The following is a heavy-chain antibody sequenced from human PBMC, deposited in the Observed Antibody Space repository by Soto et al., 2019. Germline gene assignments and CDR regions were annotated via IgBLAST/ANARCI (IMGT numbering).Heavy chain of an antibody. V-gene: IGHV4-59*08. CDR2: IYYSGST. D-gene: IGHD3-10*01. CDR1: GGSISSYY. J-gene: IGHJ6*02. CDR3: VRQGIGVLHGLVDV. Sequence: SETLSLTCTVSGGSISSYYWNWIRQPPGKGLEWIGYIYYSGSTNYNPSLKSRVTISADTSTKQFSLRLTSVTAADTAVYYCVRQGIGVLHGLVDVWGQGTTVTVSS.